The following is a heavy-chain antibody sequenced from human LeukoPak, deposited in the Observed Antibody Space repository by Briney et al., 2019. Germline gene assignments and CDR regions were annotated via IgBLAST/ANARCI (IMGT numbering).Heavy chain of an antibody. Sequence: GASVKVSCKASGYFFSDYYMNWVRQAPGKGFEWMGRIDPEDGETIFAKKFKDRVTIRADKSTNTVYMELRSLTSEDTALYYCSTVHVLDPFWGQGTLVSVSS. D-gene: IGHD1-1*01. V-gene: IGHV1-69-2*01. J-gene: IGHJ4*02. CDR3: STVHVLDPF. CDR1: GYFFSDYY. CDR2: IDPEDGET.